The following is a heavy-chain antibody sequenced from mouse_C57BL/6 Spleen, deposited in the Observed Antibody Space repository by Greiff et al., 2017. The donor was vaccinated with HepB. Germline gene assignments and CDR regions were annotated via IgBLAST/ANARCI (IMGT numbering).Heavy chain of an antibody. CDR2: ISSGSSTI. CDR3: ARDGSSLYYYAMDY. D-gene: IGHD1-1*01. CDR1: GFTFSDYG. J-gene: IGHJ4*01. V-gene: IGHV5-17*01. Sequence: EVMLVESGGGLVKPGGSLKLSCAASGFTFSDYGMHWVRQAPEKGLEWVAYISSGSSTIYYADTVKGRFTISRDNAKNTLFLQMTSLRSEDTAMYYCARDGSSLYYYAMDYWGQGTSVTVSS.